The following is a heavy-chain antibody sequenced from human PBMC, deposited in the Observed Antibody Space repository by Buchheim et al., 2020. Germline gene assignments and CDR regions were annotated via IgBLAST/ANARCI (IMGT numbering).Heavy chain of an antibody. CDR2: ISYDGSNK. CDR3: AKDSGYSYGFPPAYYYGMDV. J-gene: IGHJ6*02. CDR1: GFTFSSYG. Sequence: QVQLVESGGGVVQPGRSLRLSCAASGFTFSSYGMHWVRQAPGKGLEWVAVISYDGSNKYYADSVKGRFTISRDNSKNTPYLQMNSLRAEDTAVYYCAKDSGYSYGFPPAYYYGMDVWGQGTT. V-gene: IGHV3-30*18. D-gene: IGHD5-18*01.